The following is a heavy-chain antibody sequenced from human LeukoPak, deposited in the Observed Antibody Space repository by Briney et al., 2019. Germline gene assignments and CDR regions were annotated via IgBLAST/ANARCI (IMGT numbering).Heavy chain of an antibody. CDR2: ISAYNGNT. CDR3: ARGDMVRGVTYYYYYYMDV. V-gene: IGHV1-18*01. J-gene: IGHJ6*03. D-gene: IGHD3-10*01. Sequence: EASVTVSCKASGYTFTSYGISWVRQAPGQGLEWMGWISAYNGNTNYAQKLQGRVTMTTDTSTSTAYMELRSLRSDDTAVYYCARGDMVRGVTYYYYYYMDVWGKGTTVTISS. CDR1: GYTFTSYG.